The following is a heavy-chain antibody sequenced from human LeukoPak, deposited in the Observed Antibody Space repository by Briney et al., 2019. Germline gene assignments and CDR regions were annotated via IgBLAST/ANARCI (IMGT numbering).Heavy chain of an antibody. D-gene: IGHD2-2*02. CDR3: ARGPGYCSSTSCYTSGYYYYGMDV. J-gene: IGHJ6*02. CDR1: GGSFSGYY. CDR2: INHSGST. V-gene: IGHV4-34*01. Sequence: SETQSLTCAGYGGSFSGYYWSWIRQPPGKGLEWIGEINHSGSTNYNPSLKSRVTISVDTSKNQFSLKLSSVTAADTAVYYCARGPGYCSSTSCYTSGYYYYGMDVWGQGTTVTVSS.